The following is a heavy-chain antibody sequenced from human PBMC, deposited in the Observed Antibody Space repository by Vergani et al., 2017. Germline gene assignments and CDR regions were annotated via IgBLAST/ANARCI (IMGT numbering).Heavy chain of an antibody. J-gene: IGHJ4*02. CDR3: GGGSDNYN. D-gene: IGHD5-24*01. V-gene: IGHV3-23*01. CDR2: IKNTGDST. CDR1: VFLFSSHA. Sequence: EVQLLQSEGAVVQPGGPLRLSCVAFVFLFSSHAMCWVRQGHGPGLEWVSSIKNTGDSTPYADSVKGRFPISRANSKNTLYLQMNSLRVEDTAVCYCGGGSDNYNWGQGTLVTVSS.